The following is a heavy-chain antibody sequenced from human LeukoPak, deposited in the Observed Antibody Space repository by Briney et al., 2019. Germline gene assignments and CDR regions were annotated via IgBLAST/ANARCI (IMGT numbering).Heavy chain of an antibody. D-gene: IGHD3-3*01. CDR2: ISYDGSNK. J-gene: IGHJ5*02. Sequence: GGSLRLSCAASGFTFDDYGMTWVRQAPGKGLEWVAVISYDGSNKYYADSVKGRFTISRDNSKNTLYLQMNSLRAEDTAVYYCARVGVVISTFNWFDPWGQGTLVTVSS. V-gene: IGHV3-30*03. CDR3: ARVGVVISTFNWFDP. CDR1: GFTFDDYG.